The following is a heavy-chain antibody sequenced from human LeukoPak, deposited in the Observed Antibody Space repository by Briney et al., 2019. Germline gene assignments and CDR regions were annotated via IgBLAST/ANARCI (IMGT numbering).Heavy chain of an antibody. V-gene: IGHV4-59*08. J-gene: IGHJ6*02. CDR1: GGSISSYY. Sequence: SETLSLTCTVSGGSISSYYWSWIRQPPGKGLEWIGYIYYSGSTNYNPPLKSRVTISIDTSKNQFSLKLSSVTAADTAVYYCASATSIVANYYYGMDVWGQGTTVTVSS. CDR2: IYYSGST. CDR3: ASATSIVANYYYGMDV. D-gene: IGHD5-12*01.